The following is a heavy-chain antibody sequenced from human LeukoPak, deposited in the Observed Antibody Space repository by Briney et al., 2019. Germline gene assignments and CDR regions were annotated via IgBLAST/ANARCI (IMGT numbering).Heavy chain of an antibody. CDR1: GYTFTGSY. CDR2: INPNSGGT. CDR3: ARVGTPMVRGVELDY. V-gene: IGHV1-2*02. Sequence: ASVKVSCKASGYTFTGSYMHWVRQAPGQGLEWMGWINPNSGGTNYAQKFQGRVTMTRDTSISTAYMELSRLRSDDTAVYYCARVGTPMVRGVELDYWGQGTLVTVSS. D-gene: IGHD3-10*01. J-gene: IGHJ4*02.